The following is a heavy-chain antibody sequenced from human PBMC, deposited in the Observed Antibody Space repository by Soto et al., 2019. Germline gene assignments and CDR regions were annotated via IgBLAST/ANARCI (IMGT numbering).Heavy chain of an antibody. Sequence: QVQLVQSGAEVKKPGASVKVSCKASGYTFISYDINWVRQATGQGPEWMGWMNPNSGNTGYAQKFQGRVTMTRNTSMRTAYMELSSLRSEDTAVYYCARVMTHCSGSPCYSSGPDYWGQGTLVTVSS. CDR3: ARVMTHCSGSPCYSSGPDY. CDR1: GYTFISYD. V-gene: IGHV1-8*01. CDR2: MNPNSGNT. D-gene: IGHD2-15*01. J-gene: IGHJ4*02.